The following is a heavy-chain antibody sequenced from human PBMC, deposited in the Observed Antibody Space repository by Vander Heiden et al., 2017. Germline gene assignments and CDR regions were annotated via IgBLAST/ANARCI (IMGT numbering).Heavy chain of an antibody. CDR1: GFIFSRYT. V-gene: IGHV3-21*01. J-gene: IGHJ4*02. CDR2: TSSSGYYM. CDR3: ARDGLGGYYFDY. Sequence: EVQLVESGGGLVKPGGSLRLSCAASGFIFSRYTMNWVRQAPGKGLEWVSSTSSSGYYMYYADSGKGRFTSSRDNARNSVYLQMNSLRAEDTAVYDCARDGLGGYYFDYWGQGTLGTVSS. D-gene: IGHD1-26*01.